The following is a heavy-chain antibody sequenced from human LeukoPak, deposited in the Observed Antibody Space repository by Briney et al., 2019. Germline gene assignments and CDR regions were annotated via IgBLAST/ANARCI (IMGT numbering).Heavy chain of an antibody. Sequence: GGSLRLSCAASGFTFSSYWMHWVRQAPGKGLVWASRINSDGSSTSYADSVKGRFTISRDNAKNTLYLQMNSLRAEDTAVYYCARRGYSYGLQYYYYYYMDVWGKGTTVTVSS. J-gene: IGHJ6*03. V-gene: IGHV3-74*01. CDR3: ARRGYSYGLQYYYYYYMDV. CDR1: GFTFSSYW. CDR2: INSDGSST. D-gene: IGHD5-18*01.